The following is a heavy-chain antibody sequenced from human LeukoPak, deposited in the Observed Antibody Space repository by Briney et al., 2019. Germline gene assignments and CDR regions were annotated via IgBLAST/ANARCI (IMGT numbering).Heavy chain of an antibody. Sequence: SETLSLTCAVSGYSISSGYYWGWIRQPPGKGLEWIGSIYQSVTTYYSPSLKSRVAISADTPKNQFSLTLISVTAADMAVYYCARGSNYCYSMDVWGKGTTVTVSS. CDR1: GYSISSGYY. CDR2: IYQSVTT. D-gene: IGHD3/OR15-3a*01. V-gene: IGHV4-38-2*01. J-gene: IGHJ6*04. CDR3: ARGSNYCYSMDV.